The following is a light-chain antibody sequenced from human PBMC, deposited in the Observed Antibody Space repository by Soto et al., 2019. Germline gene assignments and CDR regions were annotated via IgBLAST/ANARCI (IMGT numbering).Light chain of an antibody. V-gene: IGKV3-20*01. CDR3: QQYGSSPPKIT. CDR1: QSVSNTY. Sequence: EIVLTQSPGTLSLSPGERGTLSCRASQSVSNTYLAWYQQKPGQAPRLLIYGASNRATGIPDRFSGSGSGTDFTLTISRLEPEDFAVYYCQQYGSSPPKITFGQGTRLEI. J-gene: IGKJ5*01. CDR2: GAS.